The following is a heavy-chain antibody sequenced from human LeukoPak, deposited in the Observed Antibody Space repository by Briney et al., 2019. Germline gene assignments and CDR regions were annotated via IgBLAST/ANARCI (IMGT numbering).Heavy chain of an antibody. Sequence: PSETLSLACAVSGGSISSSNWWSWVRQPPGKGLEWIGEIYHSGSTNYNPSLKSRVTISVDKSKNQFSLKLSSVTAADTAVYYCARERLSYCGGDRSPSFYYYYMDVWGKGTTVTISS. J-gene: IGHJ6*03. CDR2: IYHSGST. CDR1: GGSISSSNW. D-gene: IGHD2-21*02. V-gene: IGHV4-4*02. CDR3: ARERLSYCGGDRSPSFYYYYMDV.